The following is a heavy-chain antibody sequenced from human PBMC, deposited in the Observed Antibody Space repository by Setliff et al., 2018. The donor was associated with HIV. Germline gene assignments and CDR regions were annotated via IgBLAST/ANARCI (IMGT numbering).Heavy chain of an antibody. D-gene: IGHD3-10*01. CDR1: GVSISSGSYY. V-gene: IGHV4-61*02. J-gene: IGHJ4*02. Sequence: SETLSLTCTVSGVSISSGSYYWSWIRQSAGKGLEWIGRIYTSGSTNDNPSLKSRVTISVDTSKNQFSLKLSSVTAADTAVYYCARLSLSLVRGIINSGDRFFDYWGQGSLVTVSS. CDR3: ARLSLSLVRGIINSGDRFFDY. CDR2: IYTSGST.